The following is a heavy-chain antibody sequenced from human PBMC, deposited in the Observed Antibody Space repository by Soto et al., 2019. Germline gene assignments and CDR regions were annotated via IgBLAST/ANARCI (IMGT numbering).Heavy chain of an antibody. CDR3: ARDPRRYYDFWSNRFDY. CDR1: GFTFSSYW. Sequence: GGSLRLSCAASGFTFSSYWMSWVRQAPGKGLEWVANIKQDGSEKYYVDSVKGRFTISRDNAKNSLYLQMNSLRAEDTAVYYCARDPRRYYDFWSNRFDYWGQGTLVTVSS. D-gene: IGHD3-3*01. J-gene: IGHJ4*02. CDR2: IKQDGSEK. V-gene: IGHV3-7*03.